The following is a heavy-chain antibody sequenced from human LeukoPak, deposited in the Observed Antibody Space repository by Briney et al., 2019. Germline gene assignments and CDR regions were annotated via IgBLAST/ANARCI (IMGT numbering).Heavy chain of an antibody. CDR1: GFTFSSYA. D-gene: IGHD3-22*01. V-gene: IGHV3-23*01. J-gene: IGHJ5*02. CDR2: ISGSGGST. Sequence: PGGSLRLSCAASGFTFSSYAMSWVRQAPGKGLEWVSAISGSGGSTYYADSVKGRFSISRDNSKNTLYLQMNSLRAEDTAVYYCAKWGWGDYYDSSGYYLWGQGTLVTVSS. CDR3: AKWGWGDYYDSSGYYL.